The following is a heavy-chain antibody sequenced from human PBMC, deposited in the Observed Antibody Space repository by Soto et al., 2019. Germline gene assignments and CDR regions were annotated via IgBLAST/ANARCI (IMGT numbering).Heavy chain of an antibody. CDR2: VYYNGSA. Sequence: SETLSLTCIVSGGSLSTYLWSWIRQPPGKGLEWIGAVYYNGSANYNPSLKSRVSISVDTSKNHLSLTLRSATAADTAVYYCARRDYYYYYMDVWGKGTTVTVSS. CDR3: ARRDYYYYYMDV. V-gene: IGHV4-59*01. CDR1: GGSLSTYL. J-gene: IGHJ6*03.